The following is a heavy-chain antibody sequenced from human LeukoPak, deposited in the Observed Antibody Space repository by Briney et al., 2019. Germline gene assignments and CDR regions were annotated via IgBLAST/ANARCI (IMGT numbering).Heavy chain of an antibody. CDR3: AHNTMLNWFGELLASYFDY. V-gene: IGHV2-5*02. CDR1: GFSLSTSGLG. J-gene: IGHJ4*02. D-gene: IGHD3-10*01. Sequence: SGPTLVNPTQTLTLTCTFSGFSLSTSGLGVGWIRQPPGKALEWLALIYCDDDKRYSPSLKSRLTITNDTSKNQVVLTMTNMDPVDIARFCCAHNTMLNWFGELLASYFDYWGQGTLVTVSS. CDR2: IYCDDDK.